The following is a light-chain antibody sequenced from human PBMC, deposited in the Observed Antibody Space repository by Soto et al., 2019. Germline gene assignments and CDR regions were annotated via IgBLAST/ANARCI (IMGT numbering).Light chain of an antibody. Sequence: AIRMTQSPSSLSASTGDRVTITCRASQGISSYLAWYQQKPGKAPKLLICAASTLQSGVPSRFSGSGSGTDFTLTISCLQSEDFATYYCQQYYSYPWTFGQGTKVDI. CDR2: AAS. V-gene: IGKV1-8*01. CDR1: QGISSY. CDR3: QQYYSYPWT. J-gene: IGKJ1*01.